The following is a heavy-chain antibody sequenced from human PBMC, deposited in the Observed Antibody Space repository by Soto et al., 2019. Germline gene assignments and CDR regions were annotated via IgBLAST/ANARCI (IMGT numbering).Heavy chain of an antibody. V-gene: IGHV1-69*01. CDR3: ARTVGATTGDPFDI. CDR2: IIPIFGTA. J-gene: IGHJ3*02. CDR1: GGTFSSYA. Sequence: QVQLVQSGAEVKEPGSSVKVSCKASGGTFSSYAISWVRQAPGQGLEWMGGIIPIFGTANYAQKFQGRVTITADESTSTAYMELSSLSSEDTAVYYCARTVGATTGDPFDIWGQGTMVTVSS. D-gene: IGHD1-26*01.